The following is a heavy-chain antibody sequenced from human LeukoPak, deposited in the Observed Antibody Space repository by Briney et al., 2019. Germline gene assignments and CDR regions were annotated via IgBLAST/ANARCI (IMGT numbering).Heavy chain of an antibody. D-gene: IGHD3-10*01. J-gene: IGHJ4*02. Sequence: GGSLRLSCAASGFTFSSYAMSWVRQAPGKGLEWVSAISGSGGSTYYADSVKGRFTISRDNSKNTLYLQMNNLRAEDTAVYYCAKEEDGSGTEAADYWGQGTLVTVSS. CDR2: ISGSGGST. CDR3: AKEEDGSGTEAADY. CDR1: GFTFSSYA. V-gene: IGHV3-23*01.